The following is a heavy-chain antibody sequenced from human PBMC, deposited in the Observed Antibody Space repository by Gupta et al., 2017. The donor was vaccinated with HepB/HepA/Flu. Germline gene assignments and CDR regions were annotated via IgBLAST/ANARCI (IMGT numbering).Heavy chain of an antibody. CDR1: GFTFSRFT. D-gene: IGHD1-26*01. V-gene: IGHV3-48*02. CDR3: ARGESRGIAPFFDS. Sequence: EVQLVESGGGLIQPGGSLRLSCAASGFTFSRFTMSWVRQAPGKGLEWISYITSSSTTIYYADSGKGRFTISRDNAKNSLYLHLNSLRDEDTAVYYCARGESRGIAPFFDSGGQGILVTVSS. J-gene: IGHJ4*02. CDR2: ITSSSTTI.